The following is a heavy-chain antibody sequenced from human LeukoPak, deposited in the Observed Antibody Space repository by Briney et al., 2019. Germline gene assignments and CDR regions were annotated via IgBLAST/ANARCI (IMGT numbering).Heavy chain of an antibody. CDR1: GFTFSSYA. Sequence: GGSLRLSCAASGFTFSSYAMHWVRQAPGKGLEWVAVISYDGSNKYYADSVKGRFTISRDNSKNTLYLQMNSLTAEDTAVYYCAAHPLIAVASDYWGQGTLVTVSS. CDR3: AAHPLIAVASDY. J-gene: IGHJ4*02. V-gene: IGHV3-30-3*01. CDR2: ISYDGSNK. D-gene: IGHD6-19*01.